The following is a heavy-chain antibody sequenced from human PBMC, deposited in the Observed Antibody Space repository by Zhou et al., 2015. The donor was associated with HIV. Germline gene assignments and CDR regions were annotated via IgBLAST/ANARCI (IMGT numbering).Heavy chain of an antibody. D-gene: IGHD2-21*01. CDR1: GYIFTNYD. CDR3: AREGWGSWYFDL. Sequence: QVQLVQSGAELKKPGASVRVSCQASGYIFTNYDVIWVRQGTGQGLEWMGWVSPTSGNTGYAPKFRGRVTMTRDTSTDTAYMEVKRLASDDTAMYYCAREGWGSWYFDLWGRGTLVSVSS. J-gene: IGHJ2*01. V-gene: IGHV1-8*01. CDR2: VSPTSGNT.